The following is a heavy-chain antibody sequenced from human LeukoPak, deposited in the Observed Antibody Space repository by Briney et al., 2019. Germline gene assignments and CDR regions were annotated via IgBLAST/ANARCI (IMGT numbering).Heavy chain of an antibody. Sequence: GGSLRLSCAASGFTFSTYGMHWVRQAPGKGLEWVAVISSDGSNKNYADSVKGRFTISRDNSKNTLYLQMNSLRPEDTAVYYCAKPYSSAPRRSDFDYWGQGTLVTVSS. V-gene: IGHV3-30*18. CDR3: AKPYSSAPRRSDFDY. J-gene: IGHJ4*02. CDR1: GFTFSTYG. D-gene: IGHD6-19*01. CDR2: ISSDGSNK.